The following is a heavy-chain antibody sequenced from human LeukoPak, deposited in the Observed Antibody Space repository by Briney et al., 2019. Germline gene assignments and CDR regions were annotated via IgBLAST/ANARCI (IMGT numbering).Heavy chain of an antibody. CDR3: AREISSWYRTEGRFDP. J-gene: IGHJ5*02. Sequence: GGSLRLSCAASGFTFSNYWMSWVRQAPGKGLEWVANIKQDGSEKFYVDSVRGRFTISRDNAKNSLYLQMNSLRDEDTAMYYCAREISSWYRTEGRFDPWGQGTLVTVSS. D-gene: IGHD6-13*01. V-gene: IGHV3-7*01. CDR2: IKQDGSEK. CDR1: GFTFSNYW.